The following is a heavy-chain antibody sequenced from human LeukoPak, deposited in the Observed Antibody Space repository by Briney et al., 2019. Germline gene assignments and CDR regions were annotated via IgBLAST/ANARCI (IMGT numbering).Heavy chain of an antibody. D-gene: IGHD2-2*01. J-gene: IGHJ4*02. CDR1: GGSISGGDYY. CDR3: ARVRGACSGTSCYYYFVY. Sequence: SQTLSLTCTVSGGSISGGDYYWSWIRQPPGKGLEWIGYISYSGSTYYNPSLESRVTVSVDTSKNQFSLRLRSVTAADTAVYYCARVRGACSGTSCYYYFVYWGQGTLVTVSS. CDR2: ISYSGST. V-gene: IGHV4-30-4*01.